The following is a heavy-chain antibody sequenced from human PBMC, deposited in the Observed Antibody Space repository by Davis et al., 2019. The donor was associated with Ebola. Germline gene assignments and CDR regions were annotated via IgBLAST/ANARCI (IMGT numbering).Heavy chain of an antibody. CDR2: IDPSGGST. CDR3: AREIGVAVPGVMKDAFDI. V-gene: IGHV1-46*01. D-gene: IGHD2-2*01. CDR1: GYTFTSYY. Sequence: ASVTVSCKTSGYTFTSYYIHWMRQAPGQGLEWMGIIDPSGGSTTDAQKFQGRVTLTTDTSTSTAYMELRSLTSDDTAVDYCAREIGVAVPGVMKDAFDIWGQGTVVTVSS. J-gene: IGHJ3*02.